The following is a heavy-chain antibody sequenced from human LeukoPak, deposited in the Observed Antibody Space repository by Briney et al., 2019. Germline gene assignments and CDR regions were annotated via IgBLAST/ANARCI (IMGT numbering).Heavy chain of an antibody. V-gene: IGHV4-38-2*02. CDR1: NYSITSGYF. Sequence: SETLSLTCAVSNYSITSGYFWGWIREPPGKGLEWIASIYHSGTTYYNPSLRNRVTLFVDTSKNQFSLKLTSLTAADTAVYYCARDGVFHDSDGYSFDYWGQGTLVTVSS. CDR2: IYHSGTT. D-gene: IGHD3-22*01. CDR3: ARDGVFHDSDGYSFDY. J-gene: IGHJ4*02.